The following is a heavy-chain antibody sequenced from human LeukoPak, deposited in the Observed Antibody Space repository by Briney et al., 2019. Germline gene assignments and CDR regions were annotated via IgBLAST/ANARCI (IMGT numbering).Heavy chain of an antibody. J-gene: IGHJ1*01. Sequence: PGGSLRLSCAASGFTFSSYWMHWVRQAPGKGLVWVSRIKSDGKTNYADSVKGRFTISRDNAKNTVSLQMNSLRAEDTGVYYCARAPSEIGGYYPEYFRHWGQGPLVTVSS. V-gene: IGHV3-74*01. CDR1: GFTFSSYW. CDR2: IKSDGKT. CDR3: ARAPSEIGGYYPEYFRH. D-gene: IGHD3-22*01.